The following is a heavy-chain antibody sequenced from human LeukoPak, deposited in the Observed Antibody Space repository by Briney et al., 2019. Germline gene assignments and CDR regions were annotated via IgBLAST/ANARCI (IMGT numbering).Heavy chain of an antibody. J-gene: IGHJ4*02. CDR2: ISSSSSYI. D-gene: IGHD3-3*01. CDR1: GFTFSSYS. CDR3: AREPYYDFWSGYYDIDY. V-gene: IGHV3-21*01. Sequence: GGSLRLSCAASGFTFSSYSMNWVRQAPGKGLEWVSSISSSSSYIYYADLVKGRFTISRDNAKNSLYLQMNSLRAEDTAVYYCAREPYYDFWSGYYDIDYWGQGTLVTVSS.